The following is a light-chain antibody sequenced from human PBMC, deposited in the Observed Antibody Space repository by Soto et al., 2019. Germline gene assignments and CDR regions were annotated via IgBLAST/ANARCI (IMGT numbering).Light chain of an antibody. V-gene: IGKV1-5*01. CDR2: DAS. CDR1: QSISMW. Sequence: DIEMTQSPSTLSASVGDRVTITCRASQSISMWLAWYQQKPGKAPKFLIYDASTLESGVPSRFSGSGSGTEFSLTISSLQPADFATYSWQQYNTYPWTFGQSTQVDI. J-gene: IGKJ1*01. CDR3: QQYNTYPWT.